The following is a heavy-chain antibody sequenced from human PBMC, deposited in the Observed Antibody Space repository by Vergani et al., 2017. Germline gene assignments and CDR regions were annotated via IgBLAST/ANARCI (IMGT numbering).Heavy chain of an antibody. CDR1: GGSISSYY. V-gene: IGHV4-59*01. J-gene: IGHJ6*02. D-gene: IGHD5-24*01. Sequence: QVQLQESGPGLVKPSETLSLTCTVSGGSISSYYWSWIRQPPGKGLEWIGYIYYSGSTNYNPSLKSRVTISVDTSKNQFSLKLSSVTAADTAVYYWARVEMATEGPLHYYYGMDVWGQGTTVTVSS. CDR2: IYYSGST. CDR3: ARVEMATEGPLHYYYGMDV.